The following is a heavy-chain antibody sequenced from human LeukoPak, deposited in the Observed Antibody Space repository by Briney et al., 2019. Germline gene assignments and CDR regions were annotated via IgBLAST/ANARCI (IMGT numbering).Heavy chain of an antibody. CDR3: ARELDGNGGWFDP. CDR1: GDSISDYY. Sequence: SDTLSLTCTVSGDSISDYYWSWIRQSPGRGLEWIGEVYYSGSAHYNPSLKSRVTISLDTSKNQFSLRLRSVTSADTAVYYCARELDGNGGWFDPWGQGILVTVSS. V-gene: IGHV4-59*01. J-gene: IGHJ5*02. CDR2: VYYSGSA. D-gene: IGHD5-24*01.